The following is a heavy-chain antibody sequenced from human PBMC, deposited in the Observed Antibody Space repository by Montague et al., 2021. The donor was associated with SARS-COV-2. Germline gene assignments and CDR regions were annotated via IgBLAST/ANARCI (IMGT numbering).Heavy chain of an antibody. CDR3: ARESGYSSGWRYYYVMDV. Sequence: SETLSLTCTVSGGSISNYYWTWIRQPAGKGLEWIGRLYTSGSTTXXPSXXXRVTTSVDTSKNQFSPNVTSVTAADTAIYYCARESGYSSGWRYYYVMDVWGQGTTVTVS. V-gene: IGHV4-4*07. CDR2: LYTSGST. D-gene: IGHD6-19*01. CDR1: GGSISNYY. J-gene: IGHJ6*02.